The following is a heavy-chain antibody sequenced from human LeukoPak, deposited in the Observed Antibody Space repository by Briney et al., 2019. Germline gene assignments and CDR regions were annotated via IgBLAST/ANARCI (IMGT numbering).Heavy chain of an antibody. Sequence: PGGSLRLSCAASGFTFSSYAMSWVRQAPGKGLEWVSAISGSGGSTYYADSVKGRFTISRDNAKNSLYLQMNSLRAEDTAVYYCARTSPYIVVVPSAIGGFDCWGQGTLVTVSS. J-gene: IGHJ4*02. V-gene: IGHV3-23*01. CDR2: ISGSGGST. D-gene: IGHD2-2*01. CDR3: ARTSPYIVVVPSAIGGFDC. CDR1: GFTFSSYA.